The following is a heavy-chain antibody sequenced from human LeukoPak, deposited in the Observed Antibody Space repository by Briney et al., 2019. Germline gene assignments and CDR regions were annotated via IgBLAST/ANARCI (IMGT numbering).Heavy chain of an antibody. CDR1: GFTFSSSA. CDR2: ISASGGST. Sequence: GGSLRLSCAASGFTFSSSAMNWVRQAPGKGLEWVSVISASGGSTYYAGSVKGRFTISRDNSKNTLYLQMENLRADDTALYYCAKGEAAAGTSSWFDPWGQGTLVTVSS. CDR3: AKGEAAAGTSSWFDP. D-gene: IGHD6-13*01. J-gene: IGHJ5*02. V-gene: IGHV3-23*01.